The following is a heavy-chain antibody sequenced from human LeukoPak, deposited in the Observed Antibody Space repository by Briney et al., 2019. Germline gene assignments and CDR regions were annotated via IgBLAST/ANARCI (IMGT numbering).Heavy chain of an antibody. V-gene: IGHV3-23*01. CDR1: GFTFSTYA. D-gene: IGHD1-1*01. CDR2: ISYTGGSA. Sequence: SLRLSCAASGFTFSTYAMYCVRQAPGNVLDLFSAISYTGGSAYYADSVKGRFTISRDNSENTLYLQMNSLRAEDTAIYYCAKATTSAYNWFGSWGQGTLVTVSS. CDR3: AKATTSAYNWFGS. J-gene: IGHJ5*01.